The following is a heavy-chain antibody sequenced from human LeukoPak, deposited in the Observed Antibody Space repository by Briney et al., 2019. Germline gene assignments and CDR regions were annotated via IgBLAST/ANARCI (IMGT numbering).Heavy chain of an antibody. J-gene: IGHJ6*03. CDR2: ISPYTTKT. CDR1: GYTFISYG. CDR3: AREGGVGPTAPPDYYSYQMDV. D-gene: IGHD1-26*01. Sequence: ASVKVSCKASGYTFISYGITWVRQAPGQGLEWMGWISPYTTKTNYAQSLQGRVTMTTDTSTSTAYMELRSLRSDDTAVYYCAREGGVGPTAPPDYYSYQMDVWGKGTTVTVSS. V-gene: IGHV1-18*01.